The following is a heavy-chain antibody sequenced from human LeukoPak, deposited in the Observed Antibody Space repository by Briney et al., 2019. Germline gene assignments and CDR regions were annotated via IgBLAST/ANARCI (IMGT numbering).Heavy chain of an antibody. CDR3: AKGERRYYYGMDV. V-gene: IGHV3-23*01. CDR1: GFTFSSYA. J-gene: IGHJ6*04. D-gene: IGHD1-1*01. CDR2: ISGSGGST. Sequence: GGSLRLSCAASGFTFSSYAMSWVRQAPGKGLEWVSAISGSGGSTYYADSVKGRFTISRDNSKNTLYLQMNSLRAEDTAVYHCAKGERRYYYGMDVWGKGTTVTVSS.